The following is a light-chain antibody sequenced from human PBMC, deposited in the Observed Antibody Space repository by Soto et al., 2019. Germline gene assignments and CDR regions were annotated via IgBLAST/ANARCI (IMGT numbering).Light chain of an antibody. CDR3: PQYNDYSCT. CDR1: QSISAW. J-gene: IGKJ1*01. V-gene: IGKV1-5*03. Sequence: DIQMTQSPSTLSASVGDRVTITCRASQSISAWLAWYQQKPGKAPKLLIYKASSLQRGVPSRFSGSGSGTEFSLTISSLQPDDFATYYCPQYNDYSCTFGPGNKVEIK. CDR2: KAS.